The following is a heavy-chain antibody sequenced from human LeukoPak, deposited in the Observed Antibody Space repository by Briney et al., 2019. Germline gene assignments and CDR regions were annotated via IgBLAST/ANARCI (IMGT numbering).Heavy chain of an antibody. J-gene: IGHJ6*02. CDR2: SIPVVGLS. Sequence: GASVKVSCKAARGTFSFYAISWVRQAPGQGLEGMGRSIPVVGLSNYAQKFQGRVTITADKTTSTVYMEVSSLRSEDTAVYYCARDPKVWVTPGALRRNDNYYYYGMDVWGQGTTVTVSS. CDR3: ARDPKVWVTPGALRRNDNYYYYGMDV. CDR1: RGTFSFYA. V-gene: IGHV1-69*04. D-gene: IGHD2-2*01.